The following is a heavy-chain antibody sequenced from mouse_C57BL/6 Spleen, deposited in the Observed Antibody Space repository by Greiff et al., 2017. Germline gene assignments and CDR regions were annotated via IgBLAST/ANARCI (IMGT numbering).Heavy chain of an antibody. CDR2: ISSGSSTI. V-gene: IGHV5-17*01. J-gene: IGHJ1*03. D-gene: IGHD2-3*01. CDR1: GFTFSDYG. CDR3: ARGGWLLGYFDV. Sequence: DVQLVESGGGLVKPGGSLKLSCAASGFTFSDYGMHWVRQAPEKGLEWVAYISSGSSTIYYADTVKGRFTISRDNAKNTLFLQMTSLRSEDTAMYYCARGGWLLGYFDVWGTGTTVTVSS.